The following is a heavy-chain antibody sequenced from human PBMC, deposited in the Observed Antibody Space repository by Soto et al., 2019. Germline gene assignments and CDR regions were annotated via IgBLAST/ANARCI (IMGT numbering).Heavy chain of an antibody. D-gene: IGHD2-21*01. CDR1: GFSFDDFA. V-gene: IGHV3-9*01. J-gene: IGHJ4*02. Sequence: EVQLVESGGGLVQPGRSLRLSCAASGFSFDDFAMHWVRHVSGKGLEWVSGISWNSGNIAYADSVKGRFTISRDNAKNMQYLQMNSLRVEDTAVYYCARDGEGYWGRGTLVTVSS. CDR3: ARDGEGY. CDR2: ISWNSGNI.